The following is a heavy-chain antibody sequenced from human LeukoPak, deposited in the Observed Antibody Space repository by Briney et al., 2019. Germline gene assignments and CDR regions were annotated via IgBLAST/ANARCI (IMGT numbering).Heavy chain of an antibody. Sequence: GRSLRLSCAVSQFTFRSYGMRWVRQAPGKGLEWVAVIRCDGSNKYYADSVKGRSTISRDNSKNTLFLQMNSLSADYAAVYYFAKDQPFKWGRRDILTGYYVYWGQGTLVTVSS. D-gene: IGHD3-9*01. V-gene: IGHV3-33*06. CDR3: AKDQPFKWGRRDILTGYYVY. J-gene: IGHJ4*02. CDR2: IRCDGSNK. CDR1: QFTFRSYG.